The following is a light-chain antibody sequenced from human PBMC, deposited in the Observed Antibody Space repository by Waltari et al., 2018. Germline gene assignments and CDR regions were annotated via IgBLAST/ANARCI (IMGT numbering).Light chain of an antibody. CDR3: AVWYDSVIGPV. CDR2: RRT. Sequence: LPRMAPKFLIYRRTQRPFGFPERFSVSKSGTAAYLDVGGLRSEDEADYYCAVWYDSVIGPVFGGGTKVTVL. J-gene: IGLJ2*01. V-gene: IGLV1-47*01.